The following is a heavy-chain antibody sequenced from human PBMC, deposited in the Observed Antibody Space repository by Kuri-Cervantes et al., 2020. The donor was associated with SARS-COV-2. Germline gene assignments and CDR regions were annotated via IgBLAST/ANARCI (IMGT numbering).Heavy chain of an antibody. CDR3: AKDVLGIRYFDY. Sequence: GGSLRLSCAASGFTFTSYAMHWVRQAPGKGLEWVAFIRYDGNNKYYADSVKGRFTISRDNSKNTLYLQMNSLRAEDTAVYYCAKDVLGIRYFDYWGQGTLVTVSS. CDR2: IRYDGNNK. J-gene: IGHJ4*02. CDR1: GFTFTSYA. V-gene: IGHV3-30*02. D-gene: IGHD7-27*01.